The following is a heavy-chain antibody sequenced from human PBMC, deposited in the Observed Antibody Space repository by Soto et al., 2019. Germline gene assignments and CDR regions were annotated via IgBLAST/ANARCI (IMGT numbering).Heavy chain of an antibody. CDR1: GGTFSSYA. CDR2: IIPIFGTA. V-gene: IGHV1-69*01. Sequence: QVQLVQSGAEVKKPGSSVKVSCKASGGTFSSYAISWVRQAPGQGLEWMGGIIPIFGTANYAQKFQGRVTITADESTSTAYMELSSLRSEDTAVYYCARSVMYYYDSSGPRDYYYYYGMDVWGQGTTVTVSS. J-gene: IGHJ6*02. D-gene: IGHD3-22*01. CDR3: ARSVMYYYDSSGPRDYYYYYGMDV.